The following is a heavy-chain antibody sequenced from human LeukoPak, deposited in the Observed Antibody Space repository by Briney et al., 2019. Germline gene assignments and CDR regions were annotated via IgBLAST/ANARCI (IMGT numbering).Heavy chain of an antibody. CDR3: ARSYCSSTSCYADY. Sequence: GGSLRLSCAASGFTFSTYAMTWVRQAPGKGLEWVSVISGSGSSTSYADSVKGRFTISRDNSKNTLYLQMNSLRAEDTAVYYCARSYCSSTSCYADYWGQGTLVTVSS. V-gene: IGHV3-23*01. CDR1: GFTFSTYA. CDR2: ISGSGSST. D-gene: IGHD2-2*01. J-gene: IGHJ4*02.